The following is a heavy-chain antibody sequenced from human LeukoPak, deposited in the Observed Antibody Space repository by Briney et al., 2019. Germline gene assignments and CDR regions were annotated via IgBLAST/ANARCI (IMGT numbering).Heavy chain of an antibody. J-gene: IGHJ4*02. CDR2: IYHSGST. D-gene: IGHD3-22*01. CDR1: GNSISSGYY. V-gene: IGHV4-38-2*02. Sequence: PSETLSLTCTVSGNSISSGYYWGWIRQPPGKGLEWIGNIYHSGSTYYNPSLKSRVTISVDTSKNQFSLKLSSVTAADTAVYYCTRPYYYDSSGSPDYWGQGTLVTVSS. CDR3: TRPYYYDSSGSPDY.